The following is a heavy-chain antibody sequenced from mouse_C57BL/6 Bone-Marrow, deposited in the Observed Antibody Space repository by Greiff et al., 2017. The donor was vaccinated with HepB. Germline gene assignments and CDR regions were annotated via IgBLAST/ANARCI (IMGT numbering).Heavy chain of an antibody. CDR3: ARRYGNSWYFDV. D-gene: IGHD2-1*01. Sequence: EVQGVESGGDLVKPGGSLKLSCAASGFTFSSYGMSWVRQTPDKRLEWVATISSGGSYTYYPDSVKGRFTISRDNAKNTLYLQMSRLKSEDTAMYYCARRYGNSWYFDVWGTGTTVTVSS. J-gene: IGHJ1*03. V-gene: IGHV5-6*01. CDR1: GFTFSSYG. CDR2: ISSGGSYT.